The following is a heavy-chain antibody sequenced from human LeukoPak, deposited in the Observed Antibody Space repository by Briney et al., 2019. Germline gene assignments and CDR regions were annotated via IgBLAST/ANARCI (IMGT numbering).Heavy chain of an antibody. V-gene: IGHV3-7*01. CDR3: AKDGYYYDSSGYYLRYYYYGMDV. J-gene: IGHJ6*02. CDR1: GFTFSRYW. Sequence: PGGSLRLSCAASGFTFSRYWMTWVRQAPGKGLEWVANIKEDGGLIHYVDSVKGRFTISRDNAKNSLYLQMDSLRAEDTAVYYCAKDGYYYDSSGYYLRYYYYGMDVWGQGTTVTVSS. D-gene: IGHD3-22*01. CDR2: IKEDGGLI.